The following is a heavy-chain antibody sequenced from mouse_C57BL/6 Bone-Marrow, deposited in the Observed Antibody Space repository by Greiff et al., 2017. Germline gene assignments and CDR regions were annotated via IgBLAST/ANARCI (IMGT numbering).Heavy chain of an antibody. CDR2: IDPSDSYT. CDR3: ARDELGHEYYFDY. J-gene: IGHJ2*01. Sequence: QVQLQQPGAELVKPGASVKLSCKASGYTFTSYWMQWVKQRPGQGLEWIGEIDPSDSYTNYNQKFKGKATLTVDTSSSTAYMQLSSLTSEDSAVYYCARDELGHEYYFDYWGQGTTLTVSS. CDR1: GYTFTSYW. D-gene: IGHD4-1*01. V-gene: IGHV1-50*01.